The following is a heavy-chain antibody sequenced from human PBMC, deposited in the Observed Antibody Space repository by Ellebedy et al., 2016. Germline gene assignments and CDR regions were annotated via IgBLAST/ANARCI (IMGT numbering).Heavy chain of an antibody. V-gene: IGHV1-46*01. CDR2: IDPNDNSA. J-gene: IGHJ4*02. CDR1: GYTFSSYY. CDR3: ALLRDRWGRAIDY. D-gene: IGHD3-10*01. Sequence: ASVKVSCKTSGYTFSSYYIHWVRQAPGQGLEWMGMIDPNDNSAGNAQKFQGRVTMTRDTSTRTVYMELSSLRSEDTAVYYCALLRDRWGRAIDYWGLGTLVTVSS.